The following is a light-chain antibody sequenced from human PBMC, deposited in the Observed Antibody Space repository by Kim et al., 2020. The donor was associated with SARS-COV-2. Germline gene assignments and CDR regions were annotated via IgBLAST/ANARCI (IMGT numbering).Light chain of an antibody. Sequence: LAPGERATLSCRASQSVSSSYLAWYQQKPGQAPRLLIYGASSRATGIPDRFTGSGSGTDFTLTISRLEPEDFAVYYCQQYGSSPYTFGQGTKLEI. V-gene: IGKV3-20*01. CDR3: QQYGSSPYT. CDR2: GAS. J-gene: IGKJ2*01. CDR1: QSVSSSY.